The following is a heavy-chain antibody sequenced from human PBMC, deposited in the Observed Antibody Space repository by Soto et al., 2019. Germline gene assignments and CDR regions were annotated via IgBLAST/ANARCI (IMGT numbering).Heavy chain of an antibody. CDR1: GGSTSRYY. CDR2: IYYSGST. J-gene: IGHJ6*03. D-gene: IGHD6-13*01. Sequence: SETLSLTCTVSGGSTSRYYWSWIRQPPGKGLEWIGYIYYSGSTNYNPSLKSRVTISVDTSKNQFSLKLSSVTAADTAVYYCARLQGVYYYYMDVWGKGTTVTVSS. CDR3: ARLQGVYYYYMDV. V-gene: IGHV4-59*08.